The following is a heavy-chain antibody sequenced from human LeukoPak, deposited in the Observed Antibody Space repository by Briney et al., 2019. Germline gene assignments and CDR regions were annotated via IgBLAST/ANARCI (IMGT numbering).Heavy chain of an antibody. V-gene: IGHV3-48*02. CDR1: GFTFSNYN. J-gene: IGHJ4*02. CDR2: ISSGGGAT. CDR3: AKTHGNGWYFDY. D-gene: IGHD6-19*01. Sequence: GGSLRPSCAASGFTFSNYNMNWVRQAPGKGLEWVSYISSGGGATHYADSVKGRFTISRDNAKNSLYLQMNSLRDEDTALYSCAKTHGNGWYFDYWGQGNLVTVAS.